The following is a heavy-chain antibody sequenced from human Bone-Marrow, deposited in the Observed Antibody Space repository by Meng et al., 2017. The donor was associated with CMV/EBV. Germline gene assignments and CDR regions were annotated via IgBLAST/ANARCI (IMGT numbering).Heavy chain of an antibody. V-gene: IGHV4-34*01. D-gene: IGHD1-26*01. Sequence: QWRLEQWGAGLLKLSETLSLTCGVYGAPFSGYWSWVRQPPGKGLEWIGEITHSGSTNYNVSLKSRVTISIDTSKNQFSLKLSSVTATDTAVYYCAPGFRSWSGSYSSWGQGTLVTVSS. CDR2: ITHSGST. J-gene: IGHJ4*02. CDR1: GAPFSGY. CDR3: APGFRSWSGSYSS.